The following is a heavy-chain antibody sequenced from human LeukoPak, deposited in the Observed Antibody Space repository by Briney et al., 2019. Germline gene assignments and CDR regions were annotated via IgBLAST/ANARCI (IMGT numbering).Heavy chain of an antibody. Sequence: PSETLSLTCTVSGGSISSYCWSWIRQPPGKGLEWIGYIYYSGSTNYNPSLKSRVTISVDTSKNQFSLKLSSVTAADTAVYYCARGRDDILTGSPYYYYGMDVWGQGTTVTVSS. CDR2: IYYSGST. V-gene: IGHV4-59*01. CDR1: GGSISSYC. J-gene: IGHJ6*02. D-gene: IGHD3-9*01. CDR3: ARGRDDILTGSPYYYYGMDV.